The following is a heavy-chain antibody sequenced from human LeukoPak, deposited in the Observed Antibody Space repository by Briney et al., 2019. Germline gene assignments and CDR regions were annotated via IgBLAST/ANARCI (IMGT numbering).Heavy chain of an antibody. J-gene: IGHJ6*02. D-gene: IGHD2-21*02. CDR3: AITYCGGDCYSPYYYGMDV. CDR2: MNPNSGNT. CDR1: GYTFTSYD. V-gene: IGHV1-8*01. Sequence: ASVKVSCKASGYTFTSYDINWVRQATGQGPEWMGWMNPNSGNTGYAQKFQGRVTMTRNTSISTAYMELSGLRSEDTAVYYCAITYCGGDCYSPYYYGMDVWGQGTTVTVSS.